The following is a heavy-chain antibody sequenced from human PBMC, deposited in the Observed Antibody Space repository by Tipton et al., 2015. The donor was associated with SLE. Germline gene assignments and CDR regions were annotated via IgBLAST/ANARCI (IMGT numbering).Heavy chain of an antibody. V-gene: IGHV4-59*11. CDR2: MFDDGNT. J-gene: IGHJ5*02. CDR3: ARDRGPYTNWFDP. Sequence: TLSLTCTVSGDSISRHYWSWIRQTPGKGLEWIGNMFDDGNTNYSPSLKSRVTMSLDTSKNQFSLTLTPVTTADTALYYCARDRGPYTNWFDPWGQGTLVIVSS. D-gene: IGHD1-14*01. CDR1: GDSISRHY.